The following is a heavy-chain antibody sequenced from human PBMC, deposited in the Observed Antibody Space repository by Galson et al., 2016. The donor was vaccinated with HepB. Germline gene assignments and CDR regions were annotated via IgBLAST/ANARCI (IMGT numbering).Heavy chain of an antibody. CDR1: GGSISSTSYN. CDR2: IYYSGST. CDR3: ARSTRGYCSGDSCGWFGP. D-gene: IGHD2-15*01. V-gene: IGHV4-39*01. Sequence: ETLSLTCTVSGGSISSTSYNWGWIRQPPGKGLVWIGSIYYSGSTYYNPSLKSRVTISVDTPKNQFSLKLTSVTAADSAVYYCARSTRGYCSGDSCGWFGPWGRGTLVTVSS. J-gene: IGHJ5*02.